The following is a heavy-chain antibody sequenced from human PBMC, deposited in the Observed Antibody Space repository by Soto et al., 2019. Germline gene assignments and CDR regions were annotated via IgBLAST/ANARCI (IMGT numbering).Heavy chain of an antibody. Sequence: GASVKVSCKASGGTFSSYAISWVRQAPGQGLEWMGGIIPIFGTANYAQKFQGRVTITADESTSTAYMELSSLRSEDTAVYYCARGRIWYDSSGYYSDYWGQGTLVTVSS. J-gene: IGHJ4*02. V-gene: IGHV1-69*13. CDR3: ARGRIWYDSSGYYSDY. CDR2: IIPIFGTA. CDR1: GGTFSSYA. D-gene: IGHD3-22*01.